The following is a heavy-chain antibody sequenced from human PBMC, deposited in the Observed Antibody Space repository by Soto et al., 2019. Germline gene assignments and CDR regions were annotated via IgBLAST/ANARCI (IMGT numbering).Heavy chain of an antibody. D-gene: IGHD2-2*01. Sequence: PGESLKISCKGSGYSFTSYWIGWVRQMPGKGLEWMGIIYPGDSDTRYSPSFQGQVTISADKSISTAYLQWSSLKASDTAMYYCATGYCSSTSCYADYYYYGMDVWGQGTTVTVSS. J-gene: IGHJ6*02. CDR1: GYSFTSYW. CDR2: IYPGDSDT. CDR3: ATGYCSSTSCYADYYYYGMDV. V-gene: IGHV5-51*01.